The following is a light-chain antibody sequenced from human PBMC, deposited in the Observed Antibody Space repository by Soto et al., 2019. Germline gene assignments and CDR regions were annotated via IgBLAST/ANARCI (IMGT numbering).Light chain of an antibody. J-gene: IGKJ1*01. Sequence: DTVLTQSPGTLSLSPGERATLSCRAGQSVSSSSLAWYQQKPGQAPRLLIYDASSRATGIPDRFSGSGSGTDFTLTISRLEPEDFAMYYCQQYGNSPQTFGQGTKVDIK. CDR1: QSVSSSS. V-gene: IGKV3-20*01. CDR2: DAS. CDR3: QQYGNSPQT.